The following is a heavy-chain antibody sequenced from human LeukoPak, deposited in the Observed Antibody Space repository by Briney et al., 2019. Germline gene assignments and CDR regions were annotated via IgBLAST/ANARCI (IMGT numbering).Heavy chain of an antibody. D-gene: IGHD3-22*01. V-gene: IGHV3-48*03. CDR2: ISSSGSTI. J-gene: IGHJ4*02. CDR1: GFTFSSYE. Sequence: GGSLRLSCAASGFTFSSYEMNWVRQAPGKGLEWVSYISSSGSTIYYADSVKGRFTISRDNAKNSLYLQMNSLRAEDTAIYYCAKTGDSTGYYQLTLGNWGQGTLVTVSS. CDR3: AKTGDSTGYYQLTLGN.